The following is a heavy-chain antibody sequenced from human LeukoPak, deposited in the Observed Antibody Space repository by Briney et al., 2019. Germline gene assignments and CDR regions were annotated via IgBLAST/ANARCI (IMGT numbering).Heavy chain of an antibody. CDR2: ISSSGSTI. J-gene: IGHJ4*02. CDR3: AREESRGLDY. CDR1: WLTFWHNE. Sequence: RGALRVSWAAFWLTFWHNEMNWGGQAPRKGLEWVSYISSSGSTIFYAASVKGRFTISRDNARNSVYLQMNSLSAEDTAVYYCAREESRGLDYWGQGTAVTVSP. V-gene: IGHV3-48*03.